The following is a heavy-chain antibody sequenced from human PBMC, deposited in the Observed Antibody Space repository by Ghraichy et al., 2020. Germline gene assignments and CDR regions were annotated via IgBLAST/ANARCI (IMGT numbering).Heavy chain of an antibody. V-gene: IGHV3-48*01. CDR2: ISSSSSTT. D-gene: IGHD3-9*01. Sequence: GGSLRLSCAASVFTFSSYSMNWVRQAPGKGLEWVSYISSSSSTTYYADSVKGRFTISRDNAKNSLYLQMNSLRAEDTAVYYCARDSRDYDILTGYLTYYYGMDVWGRGTTVTVSS. CDR1: VFTFSSYS. J-gene: IGHJ6*02. CDR3: ARDSRDYDILTGYLTYYYGMDV.